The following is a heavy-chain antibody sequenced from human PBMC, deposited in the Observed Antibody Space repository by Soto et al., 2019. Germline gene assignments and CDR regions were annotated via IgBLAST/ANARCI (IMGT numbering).Heavy chain of an antibody. J-gene: IGHJ4*02. D-gene: IGHD2-2*01. CDR1: GFTFSGYA. Sequence: GGSLRLSCAASGFTFSGYAMSWVRQTPEKGLEWLSTISGSADKTYYADSVRGRFTISRDNSKNTLYLQMNSLRADDTAVYYCAKDPNKYCISIRCTIGGFDYWGQGTPVTVSS. CDR3: AKDPNKYCISIRCTIGGFDY. V-gene: IGHV3-23*01. CDR2: ISGSADKT.